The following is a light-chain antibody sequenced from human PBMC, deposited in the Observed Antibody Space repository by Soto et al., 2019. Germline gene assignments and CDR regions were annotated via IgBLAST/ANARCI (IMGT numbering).Light chain of an antibody. CDR1: QSISSW. CDR3: QQYNSYPYT. Sequence: DIPMTQSPSTLSASVGDRVTITCRASQSISSWLAWYQQKPGKAPKLLIYKASSLESGVPSRFSGSGSGTEFTLTISSLHPDDFAIYYCQQYNSYPYTFGQGTKLEIK. J-gene: IGKJ2*01. V-gene: IGKV1-5*03. CDR2: KAS.